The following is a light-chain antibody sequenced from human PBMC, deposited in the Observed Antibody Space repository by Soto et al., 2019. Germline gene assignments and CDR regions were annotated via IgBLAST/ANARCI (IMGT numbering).Light chain of an antibody. V-gene: IGKV3D-20*01. J-gene: IGKJ5*01. Sequence: EIVMTQSPATLSVSPGERATLSCGASQSVGTYIAWYKQKPGLAPRLVMFDSSTRATGIPDRFSGSGSGTDFTLTISRLEPEDFAVYFCQQYGNSPQITFGQGTRLEIK. CDR3: QQYGNSPQIT. CDR2: DSS. CDR1: QSVGTY.